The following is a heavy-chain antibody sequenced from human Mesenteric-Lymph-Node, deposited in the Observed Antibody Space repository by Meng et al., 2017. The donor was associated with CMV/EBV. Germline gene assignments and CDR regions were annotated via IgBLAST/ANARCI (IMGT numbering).Heavy chain of an antibody. CDR1: GFTFSNYT. CDR3: AKDRDHQLMSYLDH. Sequence: GESLKISCVASGFTFSNYTMCWVRQAPGKGLEWVSGTSGNSGSTYYADSVKDRFTISRDNAKNTLFLEMNSLRGEDTAVYYCAKDRDHQLMSYLDHWGQGTLVTVSS. CDR2: TSGNSGST. D-gene: IGHD2-2*01. V-gene: IGHV3-23*01. J-gene: IGHJ4*02.